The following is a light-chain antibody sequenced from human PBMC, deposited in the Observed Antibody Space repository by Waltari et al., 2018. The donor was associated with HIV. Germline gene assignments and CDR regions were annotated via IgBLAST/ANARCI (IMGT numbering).Light chain of an antibody. CDR2: KAS. V-gene: IGKV1-5*03. CDR3: QQYNSYPYT. J-gene: IGKJ2*01. Sequence: DIQMTQSPSTLSASVGDRVTITCRASQSFSSWLAWYQQKPGKAPKLLIYKASSLESGVPSRFSGSGSGTEFTLTSSSLQPDDFATYYCQQYNSYPYTFGQGTKLEIK. CDR1: QSFSSW.